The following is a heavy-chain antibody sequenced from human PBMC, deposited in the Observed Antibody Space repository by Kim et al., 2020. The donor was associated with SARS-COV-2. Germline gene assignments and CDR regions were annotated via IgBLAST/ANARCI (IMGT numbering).Heavy chain of an antibody. CDR2: IPYDGSNK. CDR1: GFTFSSYA. Sequence: GGSLRLSCAASGFTFSSYAMHWVRQAPGKGLEWVAVIPYDGSNKYYADSVKGRFTISRDNSKNTLYLQMNSLRAEDTAVYYCARDPGSSWFDYWGQGTLVTVSS. V-gene: IGHV3-30-3*01. D-gene: IGHD6-6*01. J-gene: IGHJ4*02. CDR3: ARDPGSSWFDY.